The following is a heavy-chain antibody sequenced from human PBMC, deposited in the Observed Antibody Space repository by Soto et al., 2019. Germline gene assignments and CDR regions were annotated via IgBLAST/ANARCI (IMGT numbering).Heavy chain of an antibody. Sequence: GASVKASCKASGYTFTGYYMHWVRQAPGQGHEWMGWINPNSGGTNYAQKFQGWVTMTRDTSISTAYMELSRLRSDDTAVYYCARASEAIVGVVVAATPAYYYGMDVWGQGTTVTVSS. V-gene: IGHV1-2*04. D-gene: IGHD2-15*01. CDR1: GYTFTGYY. J-gene: IGHJ6*02. CDR3: ARASEAIVGVVVAATPAYYYGMDV. CDR2: INPNSGGT.